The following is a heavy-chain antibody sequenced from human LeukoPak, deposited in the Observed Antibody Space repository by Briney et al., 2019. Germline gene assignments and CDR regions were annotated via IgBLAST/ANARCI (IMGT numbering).Heavy chain of an antibody. Sequence: GGSLRLSCAASGFTFSSYNMNWVRQAPGKGLEWVSYISTGSSTIYYADSVKGRFTISRDNAKNSLYLQMNSLRDEDTAVYYCARDVERTGGTYYYGSGSPRGWGQGTLVTVSS. D-gene: IGHD3-10*01. V-gene: IGHV3-48*02. CDR1: GFTFSSYN. CDR3: ARDVERTGGTYYYGSGSPRG. J-gene: IGHJ4*02. CDR2: ISTGSSTI.